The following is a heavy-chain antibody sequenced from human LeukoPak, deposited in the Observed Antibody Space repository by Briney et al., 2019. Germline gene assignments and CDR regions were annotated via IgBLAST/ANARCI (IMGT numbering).Heavy chain of an antibody. CDR2: MSSSMNTI. V-gene: IGHV3-48*04. J-gene: IGHJ6*03. Sequence: GGSLRLSCAASGFTLSAYSINWVRQAPGKGLEWIAYMSSSMNTIYYADAVKGRFTVSRDNANNSVHLQMNSLRAEDTAVYYCARGFLEWLLSYYYYYYMDVWGKGTTVTVSS. CDR3: ARGFLEWLLSYYYYYYMDV. CDR1: GFTLSAYS. D-gene: IGHD3-3*01.